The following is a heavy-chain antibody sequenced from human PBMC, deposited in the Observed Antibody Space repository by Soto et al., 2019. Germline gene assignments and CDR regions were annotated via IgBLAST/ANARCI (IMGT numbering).Heavy chain of an antibody. Sequence: QVYLVQSGGEVIRPGASVQVSCRASGYTFSNYGISWVRQAPGHGLEWMGWITVYNGHTNYAQKFQVRLNMTTDTSTSTAYMEPRSLRSDDAAVYYCARVEAPNVYDGSDSGEFDYRGQGTLVTVSS. CDR1: GYTFSNYG. J-gene: IGHJ4*02. CDR2: ITVYNGHT. CDR3: ARVEAPNVYDGSDSGEFDY. D-gene: IGHD3-22*01. V-gene: IGHV1-18*01.